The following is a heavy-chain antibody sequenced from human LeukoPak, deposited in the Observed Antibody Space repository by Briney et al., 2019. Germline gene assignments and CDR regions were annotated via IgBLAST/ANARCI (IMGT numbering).Heavy chain of an antibody. CDR2: ISDSSDAI. Sequence: GGSLRLSCAASGFTFSSCAMSWVRQAPGKGLEWVSSISDSSDAIYYSDSVRGRFTVSRANSENTLYLQMNSLRAEDTAVYYCARVHLLTGFFKGWFDPWGQGTLVTVSS. V-gene: IGHV3-23*01. J-gene: IGHJ5*02. D-gene: IGHD3-9*01. CDR1: GFTFSSCA. CDR3: ARVHLLTGFFKGWFDP.